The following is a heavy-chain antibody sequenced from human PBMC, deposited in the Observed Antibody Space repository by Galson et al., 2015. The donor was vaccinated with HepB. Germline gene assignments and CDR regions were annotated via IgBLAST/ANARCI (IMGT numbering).Heavy chain of an antibody. CDR2: ISYEGSNK. CDR1: GFTFSNYA. CDR3: ARRISLVRGIITKPDYYYGMDV. V-gene: IGHV3-30-3*01. Sequence: SLRLSCAASGFTFSNYAMYWVRQAPGKGLEWVAVISYEGSNKYYGDSVKGRFTVSRDNAKNSLYLQMDSLRAEDTAVYYCARRISLVRGIITKPDYYYGMDVWGQGTTVTVAS. D-gene: IGHD3-10*01. J-gene: IGHJ6*02.